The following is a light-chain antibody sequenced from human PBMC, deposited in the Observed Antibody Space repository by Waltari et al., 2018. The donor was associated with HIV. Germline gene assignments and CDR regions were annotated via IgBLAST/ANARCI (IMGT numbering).Light chain of an antibody. J-gene: IGKJ2*01. V-gene: IGKV1-5*03. CDR1: QSIRSW. CDR3: QQYNSYST. Sequence: DIQMTQSPSTLSASVGARVNITCRAIQSIRSWLAWYQQKPGKAPKLLIYKAFSLESGVPSRFSGSGSGTEFTLTVSSLQPDDFATYYCQQYNSYSTFGQGTKLEIK. CDR2: KAF.